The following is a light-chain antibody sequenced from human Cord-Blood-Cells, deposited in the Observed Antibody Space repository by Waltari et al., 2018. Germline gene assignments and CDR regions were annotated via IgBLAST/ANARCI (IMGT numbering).Light chain of an antibody. CDR1: QSVLYSSNNKNY. CDR2: WAS. CDR3: QQYYSTPYT. Sequence: DIVMTQSPDSLAVSLGERATINCKSSQSVLYSSNNKNYLAWYQQKPGPPPKLLIYWASTRESVVPDRFSGSGSGTDVTLTISSLQSEDVAVYYCQQYYSTPYTFGQGTKLEIK. J-gene: IGKJ2*01. V-gene: IGKV4-1*01.